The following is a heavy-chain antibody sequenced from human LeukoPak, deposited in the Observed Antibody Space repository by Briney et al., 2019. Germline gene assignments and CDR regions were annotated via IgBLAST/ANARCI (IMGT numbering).Heavy chain of an antibody. CDR2: IHYTGTT. Sequence: SETLSLTCTVSGASINSHYWSWIRQPPGKGLEWIGYIHYTGTTTYNPSLKSRVTISVDTSKNQFSLKLNSVPAADTAVYYCARRDTNLGLDPWGQGTLVTVS. D-gene: IGHD3-16*01. V-gene: IGHV4-59*08. CDR3: ARRDTNLGLDP. CDR1: GASINSHY. J-gene: IGHJ5*02.